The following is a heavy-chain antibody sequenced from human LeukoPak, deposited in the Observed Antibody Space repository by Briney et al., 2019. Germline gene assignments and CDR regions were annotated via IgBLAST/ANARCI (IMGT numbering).Heavy chain of an antibody. CDR1: GYSISSGYY. V-gene: IGHV4-38-2*02. CDR2: IYHSGST. D-gene: IGHD2-2*01. Sequence: SETLSLTCTVSGYSISSGYYWGWIRQPPGKGLEWIGSIYHSGSTYYNPSLKSRVTISVDTPKNQFSLKLSSVTAADTAVYYCANYCSSTSCPTPSYYFDYWGQGTLVTVSS. CDR3: ANYCSSTSCPTPSYYFDY. J-gene: IGHJ4*02.